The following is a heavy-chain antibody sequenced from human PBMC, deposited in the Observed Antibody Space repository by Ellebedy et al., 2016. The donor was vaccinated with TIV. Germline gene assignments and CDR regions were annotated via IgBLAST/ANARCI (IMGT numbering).Heavy chain of an antibody. D-gene: IGHD6-13*01. CDR1: GFTFSRYW. V-gene: IGHV3-33*08. CDR3: ARADFGAAAGTGSRALDY. CDR2: IWYDGSNK. Sequence: GESLKISXVASGFTFSRYWMHWVRQVPGKGLEWVALIWYDGSNKYYGDSVKGRFTISRDNSKNTLYLQMDSLRAEDTAVYYCARADFGAAAGTGSRALDYWGQGTLVTVSS. J-gene: IGHJ4*02.